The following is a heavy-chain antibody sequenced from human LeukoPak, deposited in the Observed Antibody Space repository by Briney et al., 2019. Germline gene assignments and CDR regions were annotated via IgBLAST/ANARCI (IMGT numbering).Heavy chain of an antibody. V-gene: IGHV1-3*01. D-gene: IGHD4-17*01. J-gene: IGHJ4*02. CDR2: INAGNGNT. CDR3: ARDQGEYGDYVTFWDY. Sequence: GASVKVSCKASGYTFTSYAMHWVRQAPGQRLEWMGWINAGNGNTKYSQKFQGRVTITRDTSASTAYMELSSLRSEDTAVYYCARDQGEYGDYVTFWDYWGQGTQVTVSS. CDR1: GYTFTSYA.